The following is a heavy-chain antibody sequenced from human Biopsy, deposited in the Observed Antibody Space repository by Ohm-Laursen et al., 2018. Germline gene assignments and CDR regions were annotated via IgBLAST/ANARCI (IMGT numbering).Heavy chain of an antibody. V-gene: IGHV1-18*01. CDR2: ISAYNNNNT. J-gene: IGHJ6*02. CDR3: ARDRYRWDIAAVVAAHYNEKYYALDV. Sequence: ASVKVSCKASGYTFSMYAIIWVRQAPGQGLEWMGWISAYNNNNTNYAQKFQGRVTMTADTSTDIAYMELRSLRPDDTAIYYCARDRYRWDIAAVVAAHYNEKYYALDVWGQGTAVTVSS. CDR1: GYTFSMYA. D-gene: IGHD2-15*01.